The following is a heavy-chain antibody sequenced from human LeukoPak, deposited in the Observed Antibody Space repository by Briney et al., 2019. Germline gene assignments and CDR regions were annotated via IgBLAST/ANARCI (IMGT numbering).Heavy chain of an antibody. CDR3: ARTYYGDNWFDP. D-gene: IGHD3-10*01. CDR2: IYHSGST. Sequence: SETLSLTCTVSGYSISSGYYWGWIRQPPGKGLEWIGSIYHSGSTYYSPSLKSRVTISVDTSKNQFSLRLSSVTAADTAVYYCARTYYGDNWFDPWGQGTLVTVSS. V-gene: IGHV4-38-2*02. J-gene: IGHJ5*02. CDR1: GYSISSGYY.